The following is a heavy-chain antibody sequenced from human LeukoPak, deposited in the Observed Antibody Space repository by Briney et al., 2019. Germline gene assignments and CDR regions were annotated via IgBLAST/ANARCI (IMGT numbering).Heavy chain of an antibody. CDR1: GYTFTSYY. Sequence: ASVKVSCKASGYTFTSYYMHWVRQAPGQGLEWMGIINPSGGSTSYAQKFQGRVTMTRDTSISTAHMELSRLRSDDTAVHYCAKNIWFGESSDAFHIWGRGTMVTVSS. CDR2: INPSGGST. J-gene: IGHJ3*02. V-gene: IGHV1-46*01. CDR3: AKNIWFGESSDAFHI. D-gene: IGHD3-10*01.